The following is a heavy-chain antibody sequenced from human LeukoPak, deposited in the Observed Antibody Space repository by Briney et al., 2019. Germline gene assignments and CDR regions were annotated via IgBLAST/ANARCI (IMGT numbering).Heavy chain of an antibody. CDR1: GASISSYY. V-gene: IGHV4-4*07. CDR2: ISTSGST. CDR3: ASGALYPDH. Sequence: SETLSLTCIVTGASISSYYWSWIRQPAGKGLEWIGRISTSGSTNYNPSLKTRVTISVDKSKNQFSLKLSSVTAADTAVFYCASGALYPDHWGQGTLVTVSS. D-gene: IGHD2-15*01. J-gene: IGHJ4*02.